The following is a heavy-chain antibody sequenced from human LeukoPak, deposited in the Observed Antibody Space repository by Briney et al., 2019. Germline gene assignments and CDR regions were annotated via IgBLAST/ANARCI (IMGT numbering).Heavy chain of an antibody. J-gene: IGHJ4*02. CDR3: AKDRVRTGYSSSWLLDFDY. CDR2: ISGSGGNT. D-gene: IGHD6-13*01. CDR1: GFTFSSYA. Sequence: PGGSLRLSCAASGFTFSSYAMSWVRQAPGKGLEWVSAISGSGGNTYYADSVKGRFTISRDNSKNTLYLQMNSLRAEDTAVYYCAKDRVRTGYSSSWLLDFDYWGQGTLVTVSS. V-gene: IGHV3-23*01.